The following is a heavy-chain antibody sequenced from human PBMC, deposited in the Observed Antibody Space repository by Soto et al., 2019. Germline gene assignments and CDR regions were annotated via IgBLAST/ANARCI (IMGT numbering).Heavy chain of an antibody. V-gene: IGHV3-33*01. CDR2: MDYDETNK. D-gene: IGHD3-9*01. J-gene: IGHJ4*02. CDR3: ARDLAHRSIGFEE. CDR1: GISISRHG. Sequence: QVQLVESGGGVVQPGRSLRVSCVASGISISRHGMHWVRQAPGKGLEWVAGMDYDETNKYYADSVKGRITISSDTSKNTVYHQMNRLSVDKTAVYFCARDLAHRSIGFEERGQGTLVSVSS.